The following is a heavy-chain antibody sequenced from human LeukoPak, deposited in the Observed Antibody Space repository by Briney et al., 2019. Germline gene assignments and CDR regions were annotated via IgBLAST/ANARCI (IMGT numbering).Heavy chain of an antibody. CDR1: GYSFADYY. D-gene: IGHD3-3*01. Sequence: GASVKVSCKASGYSFADYYMHWVRQAPGQGLEWMGWIKPNSGDTRSAQKFQGRVIMTRDTSTGTAYMELSSLRSDDTAVYYCARYYVEGRCFDYWGQGTLVTVSS. V-gene: IGHV1-2*02. CDR3: ARYYVEGRCFDY. J-gene: IGHJ4*02. CDR2: IKPNSGDT.